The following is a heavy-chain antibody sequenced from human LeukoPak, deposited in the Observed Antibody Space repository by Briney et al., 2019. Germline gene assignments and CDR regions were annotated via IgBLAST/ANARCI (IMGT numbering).Heavy chain of an antibody. CDR2: IREDGS. J-gene: IGHJ4*02. Sequence: GGSLRLSCAASGFTFSSYSMNWVRQGPGKGLEWVASIREDGSDYVASMKGRFAISRNNAKNPVYLQMNSLRAEDTAVYYCARDVNWGNFDYWGLGTLVTVSS. V-gene: IGHV3-7*01. CDR1: GFTFSSYS. D-gene: IGHD7-27*01. CDR3: ARDVNWGNFDY.